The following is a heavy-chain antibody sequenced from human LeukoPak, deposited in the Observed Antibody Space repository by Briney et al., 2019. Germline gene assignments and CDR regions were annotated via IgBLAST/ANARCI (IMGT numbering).Heavy chain of an antibody. D-gene: IGHD5-18*01. CDR2: IKQDGSEK. CDR3: ARENVDTAMGFRYYYYGMDV. J-gene: IGHJ6*02. Sequence: QSGGSLRLSCAASGFTFSHFWMSWVRQAPGKGLEWVANIKQDGSEKYYVDSVKGRFTISRDNAKNSLYLQMNSLRAEDTAVYYCARENVDTAMGFRYYYYGMDVWGQGTTVTVSS. V-gene: IGHV3-7*01. CDR1: GFTFSHFW.